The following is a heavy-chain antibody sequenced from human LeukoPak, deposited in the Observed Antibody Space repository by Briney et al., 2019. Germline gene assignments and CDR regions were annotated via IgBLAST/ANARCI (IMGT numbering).Heavy chain of an antibody. V-gene: IGHV3-7*01. CDR2: IKQDGSEK. Sequence: GGSLRLSCAASGFTFSSYWMSWVRQAPGKGLEWVANIKQDGSEKYYVDSVKGRFTISRDNAKNSLYLQMSSLRAEDTAVYYCARSYGGNPFHYGMDVWGQGTTVTVSS. J-gene: IGHJ6*02. CDR3: ARSYGGNPFHYGMDV. CDR1: GFTFSSYW. D-gene: IGHD4-23*01.